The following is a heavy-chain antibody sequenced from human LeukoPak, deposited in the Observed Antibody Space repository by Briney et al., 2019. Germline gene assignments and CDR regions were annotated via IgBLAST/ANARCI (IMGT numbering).Heavy chain of an antibody. Sequence: PGGSLRLSCTASGFTFSDSYMNWIRQAPGKGPEWISLISTSSGYTDYADSVKGRFTISRDNAKNSLYLQMNSLRAEDTAVYYCASGITMVRGPTHFDYWGQGTLVTVSS. CDR2: ISTSSGYT. V-gene: IGHV3-11*06. CDR3: ASGITMVRGPTHFDY. J-gene: IGHJ4*02. CDR1: GFTFSDSY. D-gene: IGHD3-10*01.